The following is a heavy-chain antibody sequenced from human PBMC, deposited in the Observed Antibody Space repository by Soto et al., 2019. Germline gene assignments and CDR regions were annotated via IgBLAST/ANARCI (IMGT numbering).Heavy chain of an antibody. V-gene: IGHV3-72*01. D-gene: IGHD1-1*01. CDR2: SRNKAKSYTT. CDR3: VRGYHSFDV. Sequence: EVQLVESGGSLVQPGGSLRLSCAASGFTFSDHYMDWVRQAPGKGLEWVARSRNKAKSYTTVYAASVKDRFTISRDESKNLLYLEMRSLEAEGTAVYFCVRGYHSFDVWGRGTMVTVSS. CDR1: GFTFSDHY. J-gene: IGHJ3*01.